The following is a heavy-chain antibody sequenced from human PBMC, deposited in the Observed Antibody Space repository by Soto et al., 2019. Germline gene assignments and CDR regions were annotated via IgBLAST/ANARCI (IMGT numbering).Heavy chain of an antibody. J-gene: IGHJ4*02. V-gene: IGHV4-38-2*01. CDR2: ICEGGST. CDR1: GYCISRGYY. Sequence: SQTLSLTGAVCGYCISRGYYWGWIRQPRGRGLGWIGRICEGGSTYYNRSLKSRLSISVDTCNNQGCLELRSVTAADTAVHYCASGPAFKYDSSGYPFDYWGQGTLVTVSS. D-gene: IGHD3-22*01. CDR3: ASGPAFKYDSSGYPFDY.